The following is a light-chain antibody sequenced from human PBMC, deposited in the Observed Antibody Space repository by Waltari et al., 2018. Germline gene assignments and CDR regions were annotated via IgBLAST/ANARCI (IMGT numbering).Light chain of an antibody. V-gene: IGKV4-1*01. CDR2: WAS. CDR1: QSVLYSSNNKNY. CDR3: QQYYSTPWT. J-gene: IGKJ1*01. Sequence: DIVMTQSPDSLAVSLGERATINCKSSQSVLYSSNNKNYLAWYQQKPGQPPKLPIYWASTRESGVPDRFSGSGSGTDFTLPISSLQAEDVAVYYCQQYYSTPWTFGQWTKVEIK.